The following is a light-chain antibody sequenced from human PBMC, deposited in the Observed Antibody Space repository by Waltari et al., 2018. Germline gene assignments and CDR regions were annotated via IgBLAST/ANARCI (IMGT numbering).Light chain of an antibody. Sequence: EIVFTQSPATLSLSPGERATLSCRASQSVSSLLAGYQHKPGQAPRLLIYDAFNRATGIPARCSGSGSGTDFTLTISSLEPEDFAVYYCQQRSNWQGTFGQGTRLEIK. V-gene: IGKV3-11*01. CDR3: QQRSNWQGT. CDR1: QSVSSL. CDR2: DAF. J-gene: IGKJ5*01.